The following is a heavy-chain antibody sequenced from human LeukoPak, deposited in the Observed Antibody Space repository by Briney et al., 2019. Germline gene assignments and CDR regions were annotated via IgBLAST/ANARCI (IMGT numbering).Heavy chain of an antibody. Sequence: SETLSLTCAVYAGSFSGYYWTWIRQPPGKGLEWIGEINHGRSTNYNPSLKSRVTISVDTSKNQFSLKLSSVTAADTAVYYCARGGQDYYDSSGYSDWGQGTLVTVSS. V-gene: IGHV4-34*01. J-gene: IGHJ4*02. CDR3: ARGGQDYYDSSGYSD. CDR1: AGSFSGYY. D-gene: IGHD3-22*01. CDR2: INHGRST.